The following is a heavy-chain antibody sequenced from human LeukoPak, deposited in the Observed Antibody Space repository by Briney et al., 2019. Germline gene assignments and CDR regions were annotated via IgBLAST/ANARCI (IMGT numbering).Heavy chain of an antibody. CDR2: IYSGGNS. D-gene: IGHD1-1*01. CDR3: ARDGCLRYASGN. Sequence: GGSLRLSCAASGFTVSSSYMSWVRQAPGKGLEWVSVIYSGGNSYYADSVKGRFTISRDDSKNMLYLQMNSLRAEDTAVYYCARDGCLRYASGNWGQGPLVTVS. J-gene: IGHJ4*02. V-gene: IGHV3-53*01. CDR1: GFTVSSSY.